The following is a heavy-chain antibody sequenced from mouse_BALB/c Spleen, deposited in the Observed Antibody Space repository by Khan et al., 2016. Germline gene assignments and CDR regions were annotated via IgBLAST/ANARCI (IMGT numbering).Heavy chain of an antibody. J-gene: IGHJ1*01. CDR1: GFNIKDTY. CDR3: ANWDWYFDV. CDR2: IDPANGNT. V-gene: IGHV14-3*02. D-gene: IGHD4-1*01. Sequence: VQLKESEAELVKPGASVKLSCTASGFNIKDTYMHWVKQRPEQGLEWIGRIDPANGNTTYDPKFQGKATITADTSSNTAYLQLSSLTSEDTAVYYCANWDWYFDVWGAGTTVTVSS.